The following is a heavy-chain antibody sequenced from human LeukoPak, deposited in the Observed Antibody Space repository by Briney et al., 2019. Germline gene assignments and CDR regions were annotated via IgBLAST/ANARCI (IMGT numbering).Heavy chain of an antibody. V-gene: IGHV3-23*01. CDR1: GFTFSSYA. J-gene: IGHJ3*02. CDR2: SSGSHGST. Sequence: GGSLRLSCAASGFTFSSYAMNWARQPPGKGMEWVSASSGSHGSTNYADSVKGRLTISRDNCKNTLYLQMNSLRAEDTAVYFCANTLSYSSTDAFDIWGQGTMVTVSS. D-gene: IGHD6-13*01. CDR3: ANTLSYSSTDAFDI.